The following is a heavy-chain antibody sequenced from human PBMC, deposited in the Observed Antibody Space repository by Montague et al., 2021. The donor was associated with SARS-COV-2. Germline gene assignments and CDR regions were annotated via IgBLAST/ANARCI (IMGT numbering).Heavy chain of an antibody. J-gene: IGHJ4*02. CDR1: GDSISSSSYN. V-gene: IGHV4-39*01. CDR2: VHYNGRT. Sequence: SETLSLTCTVSGDSISSSSYNWGWLRQPPGKGLEWIGSVHYNGRTYYNPSLKSRVTIYVDTSKNQISLRLSSVTAADTAVYYSTRHVHMTWPEPSPGFDYWGQGTLVTVSS. CDR3: TRHVHMTWPEPSPGFDY. D-gene: IGHD1-1*01.